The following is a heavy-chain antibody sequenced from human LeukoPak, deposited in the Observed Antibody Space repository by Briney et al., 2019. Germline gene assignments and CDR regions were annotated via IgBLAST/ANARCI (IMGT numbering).Heavy chain of an antibody. CDR3: AKWDEPIMITFGGVIVQNAFDI. V-gene: IGHV3-30*18. Sequence: GRSLRLSCAASGFTFSSYGMHWVRQAPGKGLEWVAVISYDGSNKYYADSVKGRFTISGDNSKNTLYLQMNSLRAEDTAVYYCAKWDEPIMITFGGVIVQNAFDIWGQGTMVTVSS. CDR2: ISYDGSNK. CDR1: GFTFSSYG. D-gene: IGHD3-16*02. J-gene: IGHJ3*02.